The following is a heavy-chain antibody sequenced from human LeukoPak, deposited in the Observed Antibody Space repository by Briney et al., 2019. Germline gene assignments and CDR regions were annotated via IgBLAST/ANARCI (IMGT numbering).Heavy chain of an antibody. V-gene: IGHV3-53*01. CDR3: ASGGYYDSSSYGMDV. D-gene: IGHD3-22*01. Sequence: GGSLRLSCAASGFTFSSNYMSWVRQAPGKGLEWVSVIYSGGSTYYADSVKGRFTISRDNSKNTLYLQMNSLRAEDTAVYYCASGGYYDSSSYGMDVWGQGTTVTVSS. J-gene: IGHJ6*02. CDR2: IYSGGST. CDR1: GFTFSSNY.